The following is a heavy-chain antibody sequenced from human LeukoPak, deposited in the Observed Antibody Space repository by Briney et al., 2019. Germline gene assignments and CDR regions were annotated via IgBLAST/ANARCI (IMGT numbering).Heavy chain of an antibody. V-gene: IGHV3-23*01. CDR3: AKGRRSPTVTTHHFDY. Sequence: QTGGSLRLSCAASGFTFSSYAMTWVRQAPGKGLEWVSGISGSGDSTYYADSVKGRFTISRDNSKNTLYLQMNSLRAEDTAVYYYAKGRRSPTVTTHHFDYWGQGTLVTVSS. J-gene: IGHJ4*02. D-gene: IGHD4-17*01. CDR1: GFTFSSYA. CDR2: ISGSGDST.